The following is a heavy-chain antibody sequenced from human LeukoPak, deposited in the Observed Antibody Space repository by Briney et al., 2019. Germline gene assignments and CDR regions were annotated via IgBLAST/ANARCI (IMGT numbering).Heavy chain of an antibody. J-gene: IGHJ4*02. V-gene: IGHV3-30-3*01. Sequence: GSLRLSCAASGFTFSSYAMHWVRQAPGKGLEWVAVISYDGSNKYYADSVKGRITISRDNSKNTLYLQMNSLRAEDTAVYYCARDNREQQLVPPTFDYWGQGTLVTVSS. CDR1: GFTFSSYA. CDR2: ISYDGSNK. D-gene: IGHD6-13*01. CDR3: ARDNREQQLVPPTFDY.